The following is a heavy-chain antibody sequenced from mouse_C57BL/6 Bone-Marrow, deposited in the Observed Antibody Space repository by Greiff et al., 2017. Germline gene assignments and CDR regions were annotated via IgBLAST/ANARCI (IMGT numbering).Heavy chain of an antibody. D-gene: IGHD1-1*01. Sequence: VQLQQSGAELVRPGASVKLSCTASGFNIKDDYMHWVKQRPEQGLEWIGWIDPENGDTEYASKFQGKATITADTSSNTAYLQLSSLTSEDTAVYYCTFITTVVATNFDYWGQGTTLTVSS. CDR2: IDPENGDT. V-gene: IGHV14-4*01. CDR1: GFNIKDDY. CDR3: TFITTVVATNFDY. J-gene: IGHJ2*01.